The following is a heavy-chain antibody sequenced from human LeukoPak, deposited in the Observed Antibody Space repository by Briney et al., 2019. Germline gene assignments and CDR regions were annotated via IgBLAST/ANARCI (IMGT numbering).Heavy chain of an antibody. CDR2: ISAYNGNT. Sequence: GASVKVSCKASGYTFTSYGISWVRQAPGQGLEWMGWISAYNGNTNYAQKLQGRVTMTSDTSTSTAYMELRSLRSDDTAVYYCARISLWRYYYGSGSYPMEDFDYWGQGTLVTVSS. V-gene: IGHV1-18*01. CDR1: GYTFTSYG. D-gene: IGHD3-10*01. J-gene: IGHJ4*02. CDR3: ARISLWRYYYGSGSYPMEDFDY.